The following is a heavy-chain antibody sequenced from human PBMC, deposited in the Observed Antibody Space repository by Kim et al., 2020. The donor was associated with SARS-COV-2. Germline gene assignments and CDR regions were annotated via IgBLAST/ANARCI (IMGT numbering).Heavy chain of an antibody. D-gene: IGHD6-6*01. Sequence: AQKLQSRVTMTTDTSTSTAYMELRSLRSDDTAVYYCARVSASSSSWFDPWGQGTLVTVSS. V-gene: IGHV1-18*01. J-gene: IGHJ5*02. CDR3: ARVSASSSSWFDP.